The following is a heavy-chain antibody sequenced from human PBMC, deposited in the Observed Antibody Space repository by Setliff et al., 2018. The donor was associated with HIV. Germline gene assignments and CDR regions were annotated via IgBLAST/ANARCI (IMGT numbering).Heavy chain of an antibody. Sequence: SETLSLTCTVTGGSISSGGFYWTWIRQHPGKGLEWIGYIYNTGSTNHSPSLESRVTISIDTSKDQFSLKLSSVTAADAAVYFCARQAYYYDSTGYWRAGFFDYWGQGTPVTVSS. CDR2: IYNTGST. D-gene: IGHD3-22*01. J-gene: IGHJ4*02. V-gene: IGHV4-31*02. CDR3: ARQAYYYDSTGYWRAGFFDY. CDR1: GGSISSGGFY.